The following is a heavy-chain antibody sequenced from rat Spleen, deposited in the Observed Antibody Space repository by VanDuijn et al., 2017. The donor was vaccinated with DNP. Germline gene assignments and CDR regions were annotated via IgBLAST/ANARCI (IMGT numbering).Heavy chain of an antibody. CDR3: ARWNSGHFDY. J-gene: IGHJ3*01. CDR1: GFTFSDYA. D-gene: IGHD4-3*01. CDR2: ISYDGSRT. V-gene: IGHV5-17*01. Sequence: EVQLVESGGGLVQPGRSLKLSCAASGFTFSDYAMAWVRQAPKKGLEWVATISYDGSRTYYRDSVKGRFTISRDNAKNTLYLQMNSLRSEDMATYYCARWNSGHFDYWGQGTLVTVSS.